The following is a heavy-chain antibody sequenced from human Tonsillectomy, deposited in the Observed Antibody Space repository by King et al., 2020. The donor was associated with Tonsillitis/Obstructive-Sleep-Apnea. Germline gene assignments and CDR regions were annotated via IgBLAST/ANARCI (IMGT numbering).Heavy chain of an antibody. J-gene: IGHJ3*02. CDR3: ARQGYDFWSGYPSRAFDI. V-gene: IGHV5-51*01. CDR1: GYSFTSYW. D-gene: IGHD3-3*01. Sequence: VQLVESGAEVKKPGESMKISCTGSGYSFTSYWIGWVRQMPGKGLEWMGIIYPGDSDTRYRPSFQGQVTITADKSISTAYLQWRSLKASDTAMYYCARQGYDFWSGYPSRAFDIWGQGTMVTVSS. CDR2: IYPGDSDT.